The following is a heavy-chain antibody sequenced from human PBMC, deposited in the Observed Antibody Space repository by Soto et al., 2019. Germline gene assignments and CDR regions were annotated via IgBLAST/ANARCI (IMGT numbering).Heavy chain of an antibody. CDR1: GFTFSSYD. D-gene: IGHD6-19*01. Sequence: PGGSLRLSCAASGFTFSSYDMHWVRQATGKGLEWVSAIGTAGDTYYPGSVKGRFTISRENAKNSLYLQMNSLRAGDTAVYYCARRVAVAGFYAFDIWGQGTMVTVS. CDR3: ARRVAVAGFYAFDI. CDR2: IGTAGDT. J-gene: IGHJ3*02. V-gene: IGHV3-13*01.